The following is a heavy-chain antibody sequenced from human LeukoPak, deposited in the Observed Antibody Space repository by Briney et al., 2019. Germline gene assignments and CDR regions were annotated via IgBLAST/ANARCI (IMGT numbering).Heavy chain of an antibody. D-gene: IGHD3-10*01. CDR1: GGSFSGYY. J-gene: IGHJ6*02. V-gene: IGHV4-34*01. Sequence: SETLSLTCAVYGGSFSGYYWSWIRQPPGKGLEWIGEINHSGSTNYNPSLKSRVTISVDTSKNQFSLKLSSVTAAGTAVYYCAREQMVRGVIISYYYGMDVWGQGTTVTVSS. CDR3: AREQMVRGVIISYYYGMDV. CDR2: INHSGST.